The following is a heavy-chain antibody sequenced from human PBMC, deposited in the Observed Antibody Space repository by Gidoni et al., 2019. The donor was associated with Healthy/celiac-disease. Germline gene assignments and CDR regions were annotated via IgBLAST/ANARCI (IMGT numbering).Heavy chain of an antibody. V-gene: IGHV4-34*01. CDR1: GGSFSGYY. Sequence: VQLQQWGAGLLKPSETLSLTCAVYGGSFSGYYWSWIRQPPGKGLEWIGEINHSGRTNYNPSLKSRVTISVDTSKNQFSLKLSSVTAADTAVYYCARGPNTMVRGVLYYYYGMDVWGQGTTVTVSS. J-gene: IGHJ6*02. D-gene: IGHD3-10*01. CDR3: ARGPNTMVRGVLYYYYGMDV. CDR2: INHSGRT.